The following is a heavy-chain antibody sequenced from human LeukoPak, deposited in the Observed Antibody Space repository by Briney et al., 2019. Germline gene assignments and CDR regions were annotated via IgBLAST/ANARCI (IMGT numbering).Heavy chain of an antibody. CDR2: IYHSGST. CDR1: GYSISSGYY. D-gene: IGHD2-15*01. CDR3: ARGGTGVVVPFDY. J-gene: IGHJ4*02. V-gene: IGHV4-38-2*02. Sequence: SETLSLTCTVSGYSISSGYYWGWIRQPPGKGLEWIGSIYHSGSTYYNPSLKSRVTISVDTSKNQFSLKLSSVTAADTAVYYCARGGTGVVVPFDYWGQGTLVTVSS.